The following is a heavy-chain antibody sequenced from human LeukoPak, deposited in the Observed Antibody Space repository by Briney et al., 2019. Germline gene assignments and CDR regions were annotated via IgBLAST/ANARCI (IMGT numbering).Heavy chain of an antibody. D-gene: IGHD6-19*01. J-gene: IGHJ6*02. Sequence: SETLSLTCTVSGGSISSYYRSWIRQPPRKGLEWIGHIYYSGSTNYNPSLKGRVTISVDTSKNQFSLKLSSVTAADTAVYYCARDRGSGWDYYYGMDVWGQGTTVTVSS. V-gene: IGHV4-59*01. CDR1: GGSISSYY. CDR2: IYYSGST. CDR3: ARDRGSGWDYYYGMDV.